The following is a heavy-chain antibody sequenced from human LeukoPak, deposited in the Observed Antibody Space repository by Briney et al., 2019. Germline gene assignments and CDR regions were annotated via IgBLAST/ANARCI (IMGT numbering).Heavy chain of an antibody. Sequence: SETLSLTCTVSGDSFSSVTDYWAWIRQPPGKGLEWIASGDYSGGTYYNPSLESRVAISADMSKNQFSLKLTSATGADTAVYYCAGERGEEYSSGWYKRNYFDNWGQGIRVTVSS. J-gene: IGHJ4*02. V-gene: IGHV4-39*07. CDR3: AGERGEEYSSGWYKRNYFDN. CDR1: GDSFSSVTDY. CDR2: GDYSGGT. D-gene: IGHD6-19*01.